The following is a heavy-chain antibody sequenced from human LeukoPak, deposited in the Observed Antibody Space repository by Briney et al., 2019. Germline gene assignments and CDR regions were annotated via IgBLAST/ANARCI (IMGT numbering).Heavy chain of an antibody. D-gene: IGHD3-10*01. CDR2: INHRGST. Sequence: PSETLSLTCAVYGGSFSGYYWSWIRQPPGKGLEWIGEINHRGSTNYNPSLKSRVTISVDTSKNQFSLNPSSVTAADTAVYYCARGGLVRRFDYWGQGILVTVSS. V-gene: IGHV4-34*01. CDR1: GGSFSGYY. CDR3: ARGGLVRRFDY. J-gene: IGHJ4*02.